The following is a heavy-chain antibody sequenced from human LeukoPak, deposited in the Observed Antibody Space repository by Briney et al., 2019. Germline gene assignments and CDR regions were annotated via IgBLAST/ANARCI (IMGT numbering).Heavy chain of an antibody. J-gene: IGHJ4*02. V-gene: IGHV3-30*02. Sequence: GGSLRLSCAASGFTFNSYGMHWVRQAPGKGLEWVAFIQYDGSNKYYADSVKGRFTISRDNSKNTLYLQMNSLRAEDTAVYYCARDYYDSSGYYYFDYWGQGTLVTVSS. CDR3: ARDYYDSSGYYYFDY. CDR2: IQYDGSNK. D-gene: IGHD3-22*01. CDR1: GFTFNSYG.